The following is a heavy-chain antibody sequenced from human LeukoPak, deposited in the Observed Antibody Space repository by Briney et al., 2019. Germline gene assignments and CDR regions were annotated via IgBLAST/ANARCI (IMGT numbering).Heavy chain of an antibody. Sequence: GWSLRLSCAASGFTVSNNYMSWVRQAPGKGLEWVSVIYSGGSTYYADSVKGRFIISRDNYKSTLYLQMNSLRAEDTAVYYCVRVEYSGSHYLFDLWGQGTLVTVSS. V-gene: IGHV3-53*01. CDR2: IYSGGST. D-gene: IGHD1-26*01. CDR1: GFTVSNNY. J-gene: IGHJ4*02. CDR3: VRVEYSGSHYLFDL.